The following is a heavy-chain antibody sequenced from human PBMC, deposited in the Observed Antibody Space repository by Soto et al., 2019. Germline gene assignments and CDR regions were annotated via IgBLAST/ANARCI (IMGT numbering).Heavy chain of an antibody. D-gene: IGHD3-3*01. Sequence: QVQLQQWGAGLLKPSETLFLTCAVSGGSFRGFYWTWIRQSPGKGLEWLGDINHVGITNYNPSLKSRVSIPVDTSKSQCSLKLSSVTAADTAVYYCARAHDFWGGRQQPIDSWGQEPWSPSPQ. J-gene: IGHJ5*01. V-gene: IGHV4-34*01. CDR3: ARAHDFWGGRQQPIDS. CDR1: GGSFRGFY. CDR2: INHVGIT.